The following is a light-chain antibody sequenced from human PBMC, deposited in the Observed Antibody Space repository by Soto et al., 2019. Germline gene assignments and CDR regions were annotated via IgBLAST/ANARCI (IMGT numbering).Light chain of an antibody. CDR1: QSVSSSY. V-gene: IGKV3-20*01. CDR3: QQYGSSRYT. Sequence: EIVLTQSPGTLSLSPGERATLSCRASQSVSSSYLAWYQQKPGQAPRLLIYGASSRATGIPDRFSGSGSGTDFTLTISRLEPEDFAVYYCQQYGSSRYTFGQATNLEIK. CDR2: GAS. J-gene: IGKJ2*01.